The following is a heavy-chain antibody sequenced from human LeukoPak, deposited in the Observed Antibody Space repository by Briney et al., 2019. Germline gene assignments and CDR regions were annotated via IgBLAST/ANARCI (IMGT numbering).Heavy chain of an antibody. Sequence: PGGSLRLSCAASGFTFSSYSMNWVRQAPGKGLEWVSFISSGSSYIYYADSVKGRFTISRDNAKNSLYLQMNSLRADDTAVYYCARSCGGNPYFDYWGRGTLVTVSS. V-gene: IGHV3-21*01. CDR2: ISSGSSYI. CDR1: GFTFSSYS. J-gene: IGHJ4*02. CDR3: ARSCGGNPYFDY. D-gene: IGHD4-23*01.